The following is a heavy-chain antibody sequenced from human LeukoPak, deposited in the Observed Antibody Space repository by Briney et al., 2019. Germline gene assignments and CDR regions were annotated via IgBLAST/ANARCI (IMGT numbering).Heavy chain of an antibody. CDR3: AKDARPPGIAVAGTHFDY. J-gene: IGHJ4*02. D-gene: IGHD6-19*01. V-gene: IGHV1-46*01. CDR2: INPSGGST. Sequence: ASVKVSCKASGYTFTSYYMHWVRQAPGQGLEWMGIINPSGGSTSYAQKFQGRVTMTRDTSTSTVYMELSSLRSEDTAVYYCAKDARPPGIAVAGTHFDYWGQGTLVTVSS. CDR1: GYTFTSYY.